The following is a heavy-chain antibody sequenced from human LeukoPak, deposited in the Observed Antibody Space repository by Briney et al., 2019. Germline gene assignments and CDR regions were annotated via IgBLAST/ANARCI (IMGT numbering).Heavy chain of an antibody. Sequence: PGGSLRLSCAASGFSFSTHWMSWVRQALGKGLEWVANIKQDGSERYYVDSVKGRFTISRDNAKNSLYLQMNSLRAEDTAVYYCATSVTGNLYYFDYWGQETLVTVSS. CDR2: IKQDGSER. CDR3: ATSVTGNLYYFDY. V-gene: IGHV3-7*01. J-gene: IGHJ4*02. D-gene: IGHD3-9*01. CDR1: GFSFSTHW.